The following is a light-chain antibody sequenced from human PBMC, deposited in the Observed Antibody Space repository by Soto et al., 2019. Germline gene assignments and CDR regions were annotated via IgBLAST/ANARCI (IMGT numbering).Light chain of an antibody. Sequence: QSVLTQPPSASGTPGQRVTTSCSGSSSNIGTNTVNWYQQLPGAAPKLLISDDYDRSSGVPDRFSASKSGTSASLAISGLQSEDEAAYYCATWDDSLNGRVFGGGTKLTVL. J-gene: IGLJ2*01. CDR2: DDY. V-gene: IGLV1-44*01. CDR1: SSNIGTNT. CDR3: ATWDDSLNGRV.